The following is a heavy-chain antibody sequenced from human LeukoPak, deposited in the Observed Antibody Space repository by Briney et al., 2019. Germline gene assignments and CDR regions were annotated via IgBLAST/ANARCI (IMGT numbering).Heavy chain of an antibody. V-gene: IGHV4-39*07. D-gene: IGHD3-3*01. CDR2: INHSGST. Sequence: SETLSLTCTVSGGSISSSSYYWSWIRQPPGKGLEWIGEINHSGSTNYNPSLKSRVTISVDTSKNQFSLKLSSVTAADTAVYYCARGSQYDFWSGYYPFDYWGQGTLVTVSS. J-gene: IGHJ4*02. CDR1: GGSISSSSYY. CDR3: ARGSQYDFWSGYYPFDY.